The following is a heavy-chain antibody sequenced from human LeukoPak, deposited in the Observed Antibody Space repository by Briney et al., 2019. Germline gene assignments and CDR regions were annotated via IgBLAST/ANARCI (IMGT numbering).Heavy chain of an antibody. D-gene: IGHD2-15*01. CDR1: GGAISSGGYY. CDR3: ARDYTDCSGGSCYSAGFDY. J-gene: IGHJ4*02. CDR2: IYYSGST. V-gene: IGHV4-31*03. Sequence: SQTLSLTCTVSGGAISSGGYYWSWIRQHPGKGLEWIGYIYYSGSTYYNPSLKSRVTISVDTSKNQFSLKLSSVTAADTAVYYCARDYTDCSGGSCYSAGFDYWGQGTLVTVSS.